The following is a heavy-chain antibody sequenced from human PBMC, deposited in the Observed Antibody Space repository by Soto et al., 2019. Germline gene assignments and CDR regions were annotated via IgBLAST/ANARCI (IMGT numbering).Heavy chain of an antibody. CDR3: ARESSFGSTHWFDP. CDR1: GGSISSGGYY. Sequence: SETLSLTCTVSGGSISSGGYYWSWIRQHPGKGLEWIGYIYYSGSTYYNPSLKSRVTISVDTSKNQFSLKLSSVTAADTAVYYCARESSFGSTHWFDPWGQGTLVTVSS. CDR2: IYYSGST. J-gene: IGHJ5*02. V-gene: IGHV4-31*03. D-gene: IGHD2-2*01.